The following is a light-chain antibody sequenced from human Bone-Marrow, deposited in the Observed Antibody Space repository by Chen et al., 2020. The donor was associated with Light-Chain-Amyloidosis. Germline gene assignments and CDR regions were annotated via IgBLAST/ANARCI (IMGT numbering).Light chain of an antibody. Sequence: SYVLTQPSSVSVAPGQTATIACGGNNIGSTSVHWYQQTPGQAPLLVVYDDSDRPSGIPERLSGSNSGNTATQTIRRVEAGDEADYYCQVWDRSSDRPVFGGGTKLTVV. V-gene: IGLV3-21*02. CDR3: QVWDRSSDRPV. CDR1: NIGSTS. J-gene: IGLJ3*02. CDR2: DDS.